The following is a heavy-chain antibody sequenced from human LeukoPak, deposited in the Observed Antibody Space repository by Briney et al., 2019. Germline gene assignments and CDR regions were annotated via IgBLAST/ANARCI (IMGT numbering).Heavy chain of an antibody. D-gene: IGHD3-22*01. V-gene: IGHV4-39*07. CDR3: ARGVVKWLPGNPYFDY. CDR2: IYYSGST. CDR1: GGSISSSSYY. J-gene: IGHJ4*02. Sequence: PSETLSLTCTVSGGSISSSSYYWGWIRQPPGKGLEWIGSIYYSGSTYYNPSLKSRVTISVDTSKNQFSLKLSSVTAADTAVYYCARGVVKWLPGNPYFDYWGQGTLVTVSS.